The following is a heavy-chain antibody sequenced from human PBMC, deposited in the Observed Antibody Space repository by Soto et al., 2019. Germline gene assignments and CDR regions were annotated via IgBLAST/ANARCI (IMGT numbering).Heavy chain of an antibody. CDR2: IYHSGST. Sequence: QVQLQESGPGLVKPSGTLSLTCAVSSGSISSSNWWSWVRQPPGKGLEWIGEIYHSGSTNYNPSLKSRDTISVDKSKNQVSVKLSSVTAADTAVYYCARALPPSWFDPWGQGTLVTVSS. CDR1: SGSISSSNW. J-gene: IGHJ5*02. CDR3: ARALPPSWFDP. V-gene: IGHV4-4*02.